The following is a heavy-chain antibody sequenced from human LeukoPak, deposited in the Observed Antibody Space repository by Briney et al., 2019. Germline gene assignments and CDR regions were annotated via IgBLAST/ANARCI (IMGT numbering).Heavy chain of an antibody. V-gene: IGHV3-23*01. J-gene: IGHJ4*02. Sequence: SGGSLRLSCAASGFTFSNYAVNWVRQAPGKGLEWVSAITSSGGNTYYADSVKGRFTISRDNSKNTLYLQMNSLRAEDTAVYYCAKDFRASSGYYLDYWGQGTLVTVSS. CDR2: ITSSGGNT. CDR1: GFTFSNYA. CDR3: AKDFRASSGYYLDY. D-gene: IGHD3-22*01.